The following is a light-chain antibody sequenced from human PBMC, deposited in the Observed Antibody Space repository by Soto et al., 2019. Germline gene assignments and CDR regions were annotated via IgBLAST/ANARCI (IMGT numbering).Light chain of an antibody. J-gene: IGKJ1*01. CDR2: AAS. CDR3: QQSYSTPRT. V-gene: IGKV1-39*01. CDR1: QSISSY. Sequence: DIQMTQSPSSLSASVGDRVTITCRASQSISSYLNWYQQKPGKAPNLLIYAASNLQSGVPSRFSGSGSGTDFTLTISSLQPEDFATYYCQQSYSTPRTCGQGTKVEIK.